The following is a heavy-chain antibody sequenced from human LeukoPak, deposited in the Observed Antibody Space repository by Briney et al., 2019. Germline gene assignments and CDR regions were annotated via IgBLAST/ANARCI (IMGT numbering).Heavy chain of an antibody. D-gene: IGHD4-17*01. CDR3: ARAKRSTVITLDY. J-gene: IGHJ4*02. CDR1: GYTFSSFG. Sequence: GASVKLSCKASGYTFSSFGITLVRQASAQGLECMLWIITFNVNTVYAQRSQGRVSMTTDTSTNTAYMEVRSLTSDDTAIYYCARAKRSTVITLDYWGQGKLVTVSS. CDR2: IITFNVNT. V-gene: IGHV1-18*01.